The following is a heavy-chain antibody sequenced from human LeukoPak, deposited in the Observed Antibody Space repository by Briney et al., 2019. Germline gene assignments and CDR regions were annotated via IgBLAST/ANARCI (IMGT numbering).Heavy chain of an antibody. CDR1: GDSISSNY. CDR2: IYYNGRT. V-gene: IGHV4-59*08. CDR3: ARVSFNGRNDY. J-gene: IGHJ4*02. Sequence: PSETLSLTCTVSGDSISSNYWSWIRQPPGKGLEWIGYIYYNGRTNYNPSLKSRLTISIDTSKNQFSLKLSSVTAADTAVYYCARVSFNGRNDYWGQGTLVTVSS.